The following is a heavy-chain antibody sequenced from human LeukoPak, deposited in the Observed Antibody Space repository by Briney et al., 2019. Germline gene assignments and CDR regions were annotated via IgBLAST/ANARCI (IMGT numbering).Heavy chain of an antibody. CDR2: ISAYNGDT. CDR1: GYTFTSYG. Sequence: GASVKVSCKASGYTFTSYGISWVRQAPGQGLEWMGWISAYNGDTNYAQKLQGRVTTTTDTSTSTAYMELRSLRSDDTAVYYCARVWRTVTTAPSMVRGVIGFDYWGQGTLVTVSS. J-gene: IGHJ4*02. V-gene: IGHV1-18*01. CDR3: ARVWRTVTTAPSMVRGVIGFDY. D-gene: IGHD3-10*01.